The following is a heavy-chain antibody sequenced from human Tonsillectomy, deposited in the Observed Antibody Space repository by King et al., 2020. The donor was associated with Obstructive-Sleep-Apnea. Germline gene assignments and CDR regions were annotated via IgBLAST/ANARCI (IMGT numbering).Heavy chain of an antibody. CDR3: ARDTRYYDYVWGSYRPPDYCFDY. Sequence: VQLVESGAEVKKPGASVKVSCKASGYTFTSYYMHWVRQAPGQGLEWMGIINPSGGSTSYAQKFQGRVTMTRDTSTSTVYMELSSLRSEDTAVYYCARDTRYYDYVWGSYRPPDYCFDYWGQGTLVTVSS. J-gene: IGHJ4*02. CDR2: INPSGGST. D-gene: IGHD3-16*02. V-gene: IGHV1-46*01. CDR1: GYTFTSYY.